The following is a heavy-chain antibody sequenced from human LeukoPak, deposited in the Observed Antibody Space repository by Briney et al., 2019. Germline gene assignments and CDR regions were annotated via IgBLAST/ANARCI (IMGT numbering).Heavy chain of an antibody. J-gene: IGHJ4*02. Sequence: SETLSLTCTVSGGSISSYYWSWIRQPPGKGLEWIGSIYYSGSTYYNPSLKSRVTISVDTSKNQFSLKLSSVTAADTAVYYCATSSGYYYAIDYWGQGTLVTVSS. V-gene: IGHV4-39*07. D-gene: IGHD3-22*01. CDR3: ATSSGYYYAIDY. CDR1: GGSISSYY. CDR2: IYYSGST.